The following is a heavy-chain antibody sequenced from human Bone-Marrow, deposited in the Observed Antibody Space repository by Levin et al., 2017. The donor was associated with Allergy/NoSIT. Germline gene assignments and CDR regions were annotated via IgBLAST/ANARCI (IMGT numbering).Heavy chain of an antibody. V-gene: IGHV3-30*09. CDR3: ARAPTLSASSGGVFDS. J-gene: IGHJ4*02. CDR2: ISYDGSHK. D-gene: IGHD3-10*01. Sequence: GGSLRLSCEVSGFDFSHHAMHWVRQAPGKGLQWVAAISYDGSHKYYADSVRGRFAISRDNSRDTLYLQMSSLRSDTAVYYCARAPTLSASSGGVFDSWGQGTLVTVSS. CDR1: GFDFSHHA.